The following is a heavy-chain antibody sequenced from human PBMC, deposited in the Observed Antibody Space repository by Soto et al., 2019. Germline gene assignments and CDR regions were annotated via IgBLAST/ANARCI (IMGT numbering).Heavy chain of an antibody. J-gene: IGHJ6*03. V-gene: IGHV3-7*01. CDR2: IKQDGSEK. Sequence: GGSLRLSCAASGFTFSSYWMSWVRQAPGKGLEWVANIKQDGSEKYYVDSVKGRFTISRDNAKNSLYLQMNSLRAEDTAVYYCARDGTTSGRILRYFDWQIGFMDVWGKGTTVTVSS. D-gene: IGHD3-9*01. CDR3: ARDGTTSGRILRYFDWQIGFMDV. CDR1: GFTFSSYW.